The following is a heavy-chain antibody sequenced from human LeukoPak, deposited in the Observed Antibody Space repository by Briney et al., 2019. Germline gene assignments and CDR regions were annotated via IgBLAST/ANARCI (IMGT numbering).Heavy chain of an antibody. V-gene: IGHV3-53*01. CDR1: GFTVSSNS. D-gene: IGHD3-10*01. CDR3: AREGLRRYYGSGSYRREDYYYYYMDV. Sequence: GGSLRLSCTVSGFTVSSNSMSWVRQAPGQGLEWVSFIYSDNTHYSHTVKGRFTISRDNAKNTLYLQMNSLRAEDTAVYYCAREGLRRYYGSGSYRREDYYYYYMDVWGKGTTVTISS. CDR2: IYSDNT. J-gene: IGHJ6*03.